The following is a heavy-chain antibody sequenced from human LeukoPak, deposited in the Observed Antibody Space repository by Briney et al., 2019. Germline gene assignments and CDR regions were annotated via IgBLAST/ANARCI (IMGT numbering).Heavy chain of an antibody. CDR1: GHTFTTYD. CDR2: MSPNSGNT. D-gene: IGHD1-26*01. V-gene: IGHV1-8*01. J-gene: IGHJ6*02. Sequence: ASVKVSCRASGHTFTTYDLNWVRQAPGQGLEWLGWMSPNSGNTGYAQKFQGRVTMTRDTSISTAYMELSSLRSEDTAVYYCARDSGSYYDRYYYYGMDVWGQGTTVTVSS. CDR3: ARDSGSYYDRYYYYGMDV.